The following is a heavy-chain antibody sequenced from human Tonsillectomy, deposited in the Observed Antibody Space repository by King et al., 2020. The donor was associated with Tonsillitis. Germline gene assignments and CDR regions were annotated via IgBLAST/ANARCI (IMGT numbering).Heavy chain of an antibody. D-gene: IGHD3-16*01. V-gene: IGHV4-61*02. CDR3: AREGLGARVDY. CDR2: IYTSGST. J-gene: IGHJ4*02. Sequence: QLQESGPGLVKPSQTLSLTCTVSGGSISSGSYYWRWIRQPAGKGLEWIGRIYTSGSTNYNPSLKSRVTISVDTSKNQFSLKLSSVTAADTAVYYCAREGLGARVDYWGQGTLVTVSS. CDR1: GGSISSGSYY.